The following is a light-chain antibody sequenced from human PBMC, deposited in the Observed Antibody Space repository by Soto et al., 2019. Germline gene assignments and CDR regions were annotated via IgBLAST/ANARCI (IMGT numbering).Light chain of an antibody. V-gene: IGKV1-33*01. J-gene: IGKJ3*01. CDR1: QDISDY. Sequence: DIQMTQSASSLSASVGRRVTISCQSSQDISDYLNWYHQTPGKAPKFRIYDASYLGTGVPSRFSGSGSGTDFTFTISSLQTEDIATYDCQQYHRLPCTFGPGTKVDIK. CDR3: QQYHRLPCT. CDR2: DAS.